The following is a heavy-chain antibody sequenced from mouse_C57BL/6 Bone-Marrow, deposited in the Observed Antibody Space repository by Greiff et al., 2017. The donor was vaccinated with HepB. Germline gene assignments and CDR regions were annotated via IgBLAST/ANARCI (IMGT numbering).Heavy chain of an antibody. Sequence: DVMLVESGGDLVKPGGSLKLSCAASGFTFSSYGMSWVRQTPDKRLEWVATISSGGSYTYYPDSVKGRFTISRDNAKNTLYLQMSSLKSEDTAMYYCASGLEHWFAYWGQGTLVTVSA. V-gene: IGHV5-6*02. D-gene: IGHD4-1*01. CDR3: ASGLEHWFAY. CDR1: GFTFSSYG. CDR2: ISSGGSYT. J-gene: IGHJ3*01.